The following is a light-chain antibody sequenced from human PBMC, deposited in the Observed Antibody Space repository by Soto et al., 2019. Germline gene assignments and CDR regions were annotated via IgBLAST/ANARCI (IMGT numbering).Light chain of an antibody. V-gene: IGLV2-8*01. Sequence: QSALTQPPSASGSPGQSVTISCTGTSNDVGGYNYVSWYQQYPGKAPKLMIYEVNKRPSGVPDRFSGSKSGNTASLTDSGLQAEDEADYYCSSYEGSKNYVFGTGTKVTVL. CDR2: EVN. J-gene: IGLJ1*01. CDR1: SNDVGGYNY. CDR3: SSYEGSKNYV.